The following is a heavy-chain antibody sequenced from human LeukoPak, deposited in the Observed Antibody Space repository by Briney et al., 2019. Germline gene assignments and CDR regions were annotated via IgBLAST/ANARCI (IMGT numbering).Heavy chain of an antibody. V-gene: IGHV4-39*01. CDR3: ARPEFGISGSATRWFDP. Sequence: PSETLSLTCTVSGGSISSSSYYWGWIRQPPGKGLEWIGSIYYSGSTYYNPSLKSRVTISVDTSKNQFSLKLSSVTAADTAVYYCARPEFGISGSATRWFDPWGQGTLVTVSS. D-gene: IGHD1-26*01. CDR2: IYYSGST. J-gene: IGHJ5*02. CDR1: GGSISSSSYY.